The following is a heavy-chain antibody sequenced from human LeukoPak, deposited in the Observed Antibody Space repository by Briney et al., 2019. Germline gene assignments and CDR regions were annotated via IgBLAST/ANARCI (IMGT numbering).Heavy chain of an antibody. CDR1: GYTFTSYY. J-gene: IGHJ4*02. V-gene: IGHV1-46*01. CDR3: ARDSRMGLPAAGY. CDR2: INPSGGST. D-gene: IGHD2-2*01. Sequence: ASVKVSCKASGYTFTSYYMHWVRQAPGQGLEWMGIINPSGGSTSYAQKFQGRVTITRDMSTSTVYMELSSLRSEDTAVYYCARDSRMGLPAAGYWGQGTLVTVSS.